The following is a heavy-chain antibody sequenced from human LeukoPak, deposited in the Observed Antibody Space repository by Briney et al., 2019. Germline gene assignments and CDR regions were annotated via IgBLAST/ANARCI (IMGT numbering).Heavy chain of an antibody. Sequence: PSETLSLTCAVYGGSFSGYYWSWIRQPPGKGLEWIGEINHSGSTNYNPSLKSRVTISVDTSKNQFSLKLSSVTAADTAVYYCARRTYCSGGSCSKTIDYWGQGTLVTVSS. V-gene: IGHV4-34*01. D-gene: IGHD2-15*01. CDR2: INHSGST. J-gene: IGHJ4*02. CDR3: ARRTYCSGGSCSKTIDY. CDR1: GGSFSGYY.